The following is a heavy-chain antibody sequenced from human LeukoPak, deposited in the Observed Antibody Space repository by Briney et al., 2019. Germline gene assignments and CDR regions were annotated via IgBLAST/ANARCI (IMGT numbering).Heavy chain of an antibody. CDR1: GGSISIGTDY. V-gene: IGHV4-39*07. J-gene: IGHJ4*02. Sequence: SGTLSLTCTVSGGSISIGTDYWGWIRQPPGKGLEWIGSISYSGSPYYKSSLKSRVTISVDTSKNQFSLKLSSVTAADTAVYYCARDPSGDVARSFDYWGQGTLVTVSS. CDR2: ISYSGSP. CDR3: ARDPSGDVARSFDY. D-gene: IGHD1-26*01.